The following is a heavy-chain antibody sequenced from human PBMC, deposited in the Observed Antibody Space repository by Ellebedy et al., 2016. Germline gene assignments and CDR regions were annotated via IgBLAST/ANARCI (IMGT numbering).Heavy chain of an antibody. J-gene: IGHJ4*02. CDR2: ISAYNGNT. Sequence: ASVQVSCXASAYTFTSYGISWVRQAPGQGLEWMGSISAYNGNTNYAQKLQGRVTMTTDTSTSTAYMELRSLRSDATAVYYCARAPLGLRLGELSLGGDYWGQGTLVTVSS. CDR1: AYTFTSYG. D-gene: IGHD3-16*02. CDR3: ARAPLGLRLGELSLGGDY. V-gene: IGHV1-18*01.